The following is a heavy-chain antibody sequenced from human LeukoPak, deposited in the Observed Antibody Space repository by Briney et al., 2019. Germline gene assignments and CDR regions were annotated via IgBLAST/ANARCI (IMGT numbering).Heavy chain of an antibody. J-gene: IGHJ6*03. Sequence: ASVKVSCKVSGYTLRELSMHWVRQAPAKGLQWMGVFDPEDGESIIAQKFQGRLTMTEDTSTDTAYTELSSLTSEDTAMYYCATGHCNTSSCYYYYMDVWGKGTTVTVSS. CDR1: GYTLRELS. CDR2: FDPEDGES. D-gene: IGHD2/OR15-2a*01. V-gene: IGHV1-24*01. CDR3: ATGHCNTSSCYYYYMDV.